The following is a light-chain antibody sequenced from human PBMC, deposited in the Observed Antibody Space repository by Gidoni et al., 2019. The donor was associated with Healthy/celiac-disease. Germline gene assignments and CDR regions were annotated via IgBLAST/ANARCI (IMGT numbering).Light chain of an antibody. J-gene: IGKJ5*01. V-gene: IGKV3-11*01. Sequence: EIVLTESPATLSLSPGKRATLSCRASQSVSSYLAWYQQKPGQAPRLLIYDASNRATGRPARFSGSGSGTDFTLTISRLEPEDFAVYYCQQRSYWPPTFGQGTRLEIK. CDR2: DAS. CDR1: QSVSSY. CDR3: QQRSYWPPT.